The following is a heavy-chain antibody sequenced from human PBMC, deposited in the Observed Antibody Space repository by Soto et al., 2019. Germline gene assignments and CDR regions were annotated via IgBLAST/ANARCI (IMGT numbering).Heavy chain of an antibody. CDR3: ARDRCSSTSCYVVSRGFSSGWYVFDY. Sequence: QVQLVESGGGVVQPGRSLRLSCAASGFTVSSYGMHGVRQAPGKGLEWVAVIWYDGSNKYYADSVKGRFTISRDNSKNTLYLQMNSLRAEDTAVYYCARDRCSSTSCYVVSRGFSSGWYVFDYWGQGTLVTVSS. D-gene: IGHD2-2*01. V-gene: IGHV3-33*01. CDR2: IWYDGSNK. J-gene: IGHJ4*02. CDR1: GFTVSSYG.